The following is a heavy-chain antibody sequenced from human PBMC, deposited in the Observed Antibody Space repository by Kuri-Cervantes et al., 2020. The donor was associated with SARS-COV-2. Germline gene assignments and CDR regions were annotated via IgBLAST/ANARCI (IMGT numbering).Heavy chain of an antibody. V-gene: IGHV4-39*01. CDR1: GGSISSSSYY. J-gene: IGHJ5*02. D-gene: IGHD3-3*01. CDR3: ARHDYDFWSGSIGWFDP. Sequence: ESLKISCTVSGGSISSSSYYWGWIRQPPGKGLEWIGSIYYSGSTYYNPSLKSRVTISVDTSKNQFSLKLSSVTAADTAVYYCARHDYDFWSGSIGWFDPWGQGTLVTVSS. CDR2: IYYSGST.